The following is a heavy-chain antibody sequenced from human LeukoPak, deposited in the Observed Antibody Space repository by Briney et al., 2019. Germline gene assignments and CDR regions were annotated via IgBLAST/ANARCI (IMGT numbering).Heavy chain of an antibody. CDR1: GFTFSSYS. Sequence: GGSLRLSCAASGFTFSSYSMNWVRQAPGKGLEWVSSISSSSSYIYYADSVKGRFTISRDNAKNSLYLQMNSLRAEDTAVYYCARDRQYSGSHDAFDIWDQGTMVTVSS. V-gene: IGHV3-21*01. CDR2: ISSSSSYI. D-gene: IGHD1-26*01. J-gene: IGHJ3*02. CDR3: ARDRQYSGSHDAFDI.